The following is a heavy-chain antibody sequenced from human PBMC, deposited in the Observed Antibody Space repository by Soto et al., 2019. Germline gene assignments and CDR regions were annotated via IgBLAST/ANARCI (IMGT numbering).Heavy chain of an antibody. CDR3: TTRVAVARN. CDR2: IKSKTDVGTT. CDR1: GFTFSNAW. Sequence: EVQLVESGGGLVKPGGSLRLSCAASGFTFSNAWMSWVRQAPGKGLEWVGRIKSKTDVGTTDYAAPVKGRFTISRDDSKNTLYLQMNRLNTEDTAVYYCTTRVAVARNWGQGTLVTVSS. J-gene: IGHJ4*02. D-gene: IGHD6-19*01. V-gene: IGHV3-15*01.